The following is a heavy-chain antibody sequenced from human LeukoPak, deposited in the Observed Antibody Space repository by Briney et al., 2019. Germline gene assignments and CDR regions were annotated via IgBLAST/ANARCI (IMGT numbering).Heavy chain of an antibody. J-gene: IGHJ4*02. D-gene: IGHD5-18*01. CDR2: ISGGGST. CDR3: ARGGNGYSYGYDY. CDR1: GFTFNNYA. V-gene: IGHV3-23*01. Sequence: PGGSLRLSCAASGFTFNNYAMTWVRQAPGKGLEWVSAISGGGSTYYADSVKGRFTISRDNAKNTLYLQMNSLRAEDTAVYYCARGGNGYSYGYDYWGQGTLVTVSS.